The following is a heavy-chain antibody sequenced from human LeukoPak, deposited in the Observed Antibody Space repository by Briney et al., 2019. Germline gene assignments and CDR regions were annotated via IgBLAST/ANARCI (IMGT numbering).Heavy chain of an antibody. CDR2: SIPIFGTA. J-gene: IGHJ4*02. CDR3: ARLSSSSPPEDY. V-gene: IGHV1-69*05. Sequence: SVKVSCKASGGTFSSYAISWVRQAPGQGLEWMGRSIPIFGTANYAQKFQGRVTITTDESTSTAYMELSSLRSEDTAVYYCARLSSSSPPEDYWGQGTLVTVSS. D-gene: IGHD6-13*01. CDR1: GGTFSSYA.